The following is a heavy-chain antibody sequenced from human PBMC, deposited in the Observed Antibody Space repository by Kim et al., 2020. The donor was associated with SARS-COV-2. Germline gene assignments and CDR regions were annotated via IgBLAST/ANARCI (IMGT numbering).Heavy chain of an antibody. Sequence: SETLSLTCIVSGGSISSSSYYLGWIRQPPGKGLEWIGSIYYSGSTYYNPSLKSRVTISVDTSKNQFSLKLSSVTAADTAVYYCAGLVGWDYWGQGTLVTVSS. CDR2: IYYSGST. J-gene: IGHJ4*02. V-gene: IGHV4-39*01. CDR3: AGLVGWDY. CDR1: GGSISSSSYY. D-gene: IGHD2-15*01.